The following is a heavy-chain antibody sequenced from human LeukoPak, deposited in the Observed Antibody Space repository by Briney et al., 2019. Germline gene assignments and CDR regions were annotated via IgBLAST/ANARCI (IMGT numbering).Heavy chain of an antibody. CDR3: ARGRKDIVVVPASYYFDY. J-gene: IGHJ4*02. Sequence: SETLSLTCAVYGGSFSGYYWSWIRQPPGKGLEWIGEINHSGSTNYNPSLKSRVTISVDTSKNQFSLKLSSVTAADTAVYYCARGRKDIVVVPASYYFDYWGQGTLVTASS. CDR2: INHSGST. CDR1: GGSFSGYY. D-gene: IGHD2-2*01. V-gene: IGHV4-34*01.